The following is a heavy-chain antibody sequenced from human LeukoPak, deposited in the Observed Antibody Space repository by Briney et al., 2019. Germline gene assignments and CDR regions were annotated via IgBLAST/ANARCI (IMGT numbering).Heavy chain of an antibody. CDR2: ISDSGST. CDR3: ASLGYCSSTSCTNTGFDY. Sequence: PSETLSLTCAVYGGSFSGYYWSWIRQAPGKGLEWIGYISDSGSTNYNPSLKSRVTISVDTSKNQFSLKLSSVTAADTAVYYCASLGYCSSTSCTNTGFDYWGQGTLVTVSS. CDR1: GGSFSGYY. D-gene: IGHD2-2*01. J-gene: IGHJ4*02. V-gene: IGHV4-34*01.